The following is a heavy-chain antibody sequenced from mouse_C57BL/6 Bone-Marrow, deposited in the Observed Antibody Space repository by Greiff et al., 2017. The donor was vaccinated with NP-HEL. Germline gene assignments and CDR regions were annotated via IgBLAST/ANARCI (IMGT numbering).Heavy chain of an antibody. V-gene: IGHV2-2*01. D-gene: IGHD5-1*01. Sequence: VQRVESGPGLVQPSQSLSITCTVSGFSLTSYGVHWVRQSPGKGLEWLGVIWSGGSTDSNAAFISRLSISKDNSKSQVFFKMNSLQADDTAIYYCAREYRGAWFAYWGQGTLVTVSA. CDR3: AREYRGAWFAY. J-gene: IGHJ3*01. CDR2: IWSGGST. CDR1: GFSLTSYG.